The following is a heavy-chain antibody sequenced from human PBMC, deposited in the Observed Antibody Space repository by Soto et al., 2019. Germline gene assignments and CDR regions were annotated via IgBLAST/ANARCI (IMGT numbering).Heavy chain of an antibody. CDR2: INPSGGST. J-gene: IGHJ4*02. V-gene: IGHV1-46*01. D-gene: IGHD3-22*01. Sequence: QVQLVQSGAEVKKPGASVKVSCKASGYTFTSYYMHWVRQAPGQGLEWMGIINPSGGSTSYAQKFQGRVTMTSDTSPSTVYMELSSLRSEDTAVYYCARDPHITYYYDSSGYYPDNWGQGTLVTVAS. CDR3: ARDPHITYYYDSSGYYPDN. CDR1: GYTFTSYY.